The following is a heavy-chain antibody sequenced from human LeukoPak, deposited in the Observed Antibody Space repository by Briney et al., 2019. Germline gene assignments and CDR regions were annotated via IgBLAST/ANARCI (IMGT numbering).Heavy chain of an antibody. CDR3: ARDRAHYDSGGFFDY. CDR2: IYYSGRT. V-gene: IGHV4-59*01. CDR1: GGSISSYY. J-gene: IGHJ4*02. D-gene: IGHD3-22*01. Sequence: PETLHLTCTVSGGSISSYYWSWIRQPPGKGLEWIGYIYYSGRTNYNPSLKSRGTISVDTSKNQFSLKLSSVTAADTAVYYCARDRAHYDSGGFFDYWGQGTLVSVSS.